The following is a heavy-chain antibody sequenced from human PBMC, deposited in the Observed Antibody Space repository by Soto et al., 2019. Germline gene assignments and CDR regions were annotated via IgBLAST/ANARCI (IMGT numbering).Heavy chain of an antibody. Sequence: EVQLLESGGGLVQPGGSLRLSCAAAGFTFSNYALTWVRQSPGKGLEWVSTFSGSGGSTYYADSVRGRFTISRDNSKNTLYLQMNSLRAEDTAIYYCAKRPRALLTFDYWGQGTLVTVSS. J-gene: IGHJ4*02. V-gene: IGHV3-23*01. CDR2: FSGSGGST. D-gene: IGHD1-26*01. CDR1: GFTFSNYA. CDR3: AKRPRALLTFDY.